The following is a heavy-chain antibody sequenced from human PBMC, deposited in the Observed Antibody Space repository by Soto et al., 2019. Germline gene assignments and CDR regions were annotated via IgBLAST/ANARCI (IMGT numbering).Heavy chain of an antibody. CDR2: VDASENT. Sequence: QVQLQESGPGLVKASETLSLSCTVSGHSISADYWSWIRQPAGKRLEWIGRVDASENTNYNPSLKSRVTMSVDTSKNPFFMKVRSVTAADTAMYFCARDVGGSVVPHWFDPWGQGALVTVSS. V-gene: IGHV4-4*07. D-gene: IGHD3-22*01. CDR1: GHSISADY. CDR3: ARDVGGSVVPHWFDP. J-gene: IGHJ5*02.